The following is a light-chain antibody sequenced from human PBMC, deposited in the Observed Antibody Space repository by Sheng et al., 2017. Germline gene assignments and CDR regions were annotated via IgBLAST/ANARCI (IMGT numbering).Light chain of an antibody. CDR3: HQYGSSPLFT. V-gene: IGKV3-20*01. J-gene: IGKJ3*01. CDR1: QSVNNNY. CDR2: GVS. Sequence: EIVLTQSPGTLSLSPGERATLSCRASQSVNNNYLAWYQQKPGQAPRLLIYGVSSRATGIPDRFSGSGSGTDFTLTISRLEPEDFAVYYCHQYGSSPLFTFGPGTKVDFK.